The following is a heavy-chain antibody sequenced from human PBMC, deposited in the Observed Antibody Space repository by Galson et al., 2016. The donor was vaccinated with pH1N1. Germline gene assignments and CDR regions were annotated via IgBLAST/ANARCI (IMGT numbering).Heavy chain of an antibody. Sequence: CAISGDSVSSNSAAWNWIRQSPSRGLEWLGRTYYRSKWFYNYAVSVQGRITINPDTSKNQFSLQLNSVTPEYTAVYYCARHSPGRAVGVFDCWGQGTLVTVSS. V-gene: IGHV6-1*01. CDR2: TYYRSKWFY. D-gene: IGHD6-19*01. CDR3: ARHSPGRAVGVFDC. J-gene: IGHJ4*02. CDR1: GDSVSSNSAA.